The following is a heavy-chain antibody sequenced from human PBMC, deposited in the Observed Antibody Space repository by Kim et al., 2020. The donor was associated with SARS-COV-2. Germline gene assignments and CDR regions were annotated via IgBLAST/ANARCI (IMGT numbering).Heavy chain of an antibody. CDR2: ITWDGGST. D-gene: IGHD3-3*02. CDR3: AKEKSRIWDY. CDR1: GFIFHEYT. J-gene: IGHJ4*02. V-gene: IGHV3-43*01. Sequence: EGSLRLSCAASGFIFHEYTMHWVRQVPGKGLEWVALITWDGGSTFYADSVKDRFTISRDNSEKSLYMQMNSLTIEDSAFYYCAKEKSRIWDYWGQGTLVT.